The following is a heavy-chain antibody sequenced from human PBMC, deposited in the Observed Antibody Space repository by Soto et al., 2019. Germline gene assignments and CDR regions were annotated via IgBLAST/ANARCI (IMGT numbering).Heavy chain of an antibody. CDR2: IYDSGRT. CDR3: ASSNGGSYYGMDV. CDR1: GGSISNYY. V-gene: IGHV4-59*01. D-gene: IGHD4-4*01. J-gene: IGHJ6*02. Sequence: PSETLSLTCTVPGGSISNYYWSWIRQPPGKGLEWIGYIYDSGRTNYNPSLKSRVTISVDTSRNQISLRLSSVTAADTAVYYCASSNGGSYYGMDVWGPGTTVTVSS.